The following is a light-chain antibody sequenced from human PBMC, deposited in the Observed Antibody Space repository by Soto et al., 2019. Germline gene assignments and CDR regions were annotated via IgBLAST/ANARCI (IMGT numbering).Light chain of an antibody. CDR3: QQYNNWLIT. J-gene: IGKJ5*01. Sequence: EIVMTQSPATLSVSPGERATLSCRASQSVTSDLAWYQQKPGQAPRLLIYGASTRATGIPARFSGSGSGTDFTLTISSLQSEDSAVYYCQQYNNWLITFGQGTRLEIK. CDR2: GAS. V-gene: IGKV3-15*01. CDR1: QSVTSD.